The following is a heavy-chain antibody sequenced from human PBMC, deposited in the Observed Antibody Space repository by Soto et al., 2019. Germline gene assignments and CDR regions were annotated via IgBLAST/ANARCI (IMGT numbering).Heavy chain of an antibody. V-gene: IGHV4-39*01. D-gene: IGHD3-9*01. J-gene: IGHJ4*02. Sequence: SETLSVTCTVSGGSISSGSYYWGWIRHPPGKGLEGIGSIYYSGSTYYNPSLNSRVTQPGDTSKNQFPRKLSSVTAADTAVYYCASAIDVLRYFDWLPAPYYFYYWGQGNLVTVSS. CDR3: ASAIDVLRYFDWLPAPYYFYY. CDR1: GGSISSGSYY. CDR2: IYYSGST.